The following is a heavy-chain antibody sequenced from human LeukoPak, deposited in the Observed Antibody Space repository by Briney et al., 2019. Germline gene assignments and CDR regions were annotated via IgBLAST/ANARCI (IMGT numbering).Heavy chain of an antibody. CDR1: GYSFTNYA. J-gene: IGHJ4*02. CDR3: ARDLKQFGGWLDY. CDR2: ITVGNGNT. D-gene: IGHD6-19*01. Sequence: ASVKVSCKASGYSFTNYAIHWVRHAPGQRLEWMVWITVGNGNTKYSQKFQDRVTNTRDTSANTAYMELSSLRSEDTAVYYCARDLKQFGGWLDYWGQGTLVTVSS. V-gene: IGHV1-3*01.